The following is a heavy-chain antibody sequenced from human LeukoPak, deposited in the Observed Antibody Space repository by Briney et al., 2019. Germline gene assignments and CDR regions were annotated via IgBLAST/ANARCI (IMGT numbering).Heavy chain of an antibody. V-gene: IGHV1-2*02. J-gene: IGHJ4*02. D-gene: IGHD3-10*01. CDR3: ARDDPRGWYYFDY. CDR1: GYTFTGYY. CDR2: INPNSGGT. Sequence: ASVKVSCKASGYTFTGYYMHWVRQAPGQGLEWMGWINPNSGGTNYAQKFQGRVTMTRDASISTAYMELSRLRSDDTVVYYCARDDPRGWYYFDYWGQGTLVTVSS.